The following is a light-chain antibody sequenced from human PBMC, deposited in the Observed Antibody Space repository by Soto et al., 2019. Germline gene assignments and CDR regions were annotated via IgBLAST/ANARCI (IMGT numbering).Light chain of an antibody. Sequence: EVVLTQSPATLSLSPGERATLSCRASQSIGTFLAWYQQKPGQVPRLLIYDTSNRATGIPARFSGSGSGTDSFLSISSLAPEDFAVYYCQHRSNWPPGFGQGTRLEIK. CDR3: QHRSNWPPG. CDR1: QSIGTF. V-gene: IGKV3-11*01. CDR2: DTS. J-gene: IGKJ5*01.